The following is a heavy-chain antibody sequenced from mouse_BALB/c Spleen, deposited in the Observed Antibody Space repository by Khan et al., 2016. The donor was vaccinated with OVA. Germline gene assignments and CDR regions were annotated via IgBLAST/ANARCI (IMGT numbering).Heavy chain of an antibody. J-gene: IGHJ2*01. CDR3: TRTAWGYFDY. D-gene: IGHD1-2*01. CDR2: ISSGGSYT. V-gene: IGHV5-9-1*01. CDR1: GFTFSSYA. Sequence: EVELVESGGGLVKPGGSLKLSCAASGFTFSSYAMSWVRQTPEKRLEWVATISSGGSYTYYPDSVKGRVTISRDNARNTLYVQMSSLRSEDTAIXCGTRTAWGYFDYWGQGTTLTVSS.